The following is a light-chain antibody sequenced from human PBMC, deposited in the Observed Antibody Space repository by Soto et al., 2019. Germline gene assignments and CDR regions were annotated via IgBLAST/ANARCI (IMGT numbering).Light chain of an antibody. CDR3: QQYGSSGT. Sequence: EIVLTQSPATLYLSPGERATLSCRASQSVSSYLAWYQQKPGQAPRLLIYGASNRATGIPDRFSGSGSGTDFTLTISRLEPEDFAVYYCQQYGSSGTFGQGTKVDIK. CDR2: GAS. V-gene: IGKV3-20*01. CDR1: QSVSSY. J-gene: IGKJ1*01.